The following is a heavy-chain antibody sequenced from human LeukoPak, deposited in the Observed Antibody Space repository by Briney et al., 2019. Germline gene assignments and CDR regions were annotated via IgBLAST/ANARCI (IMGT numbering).Heavy chain of an antibody. V-gene: IGHV3-33*01. D-gene: IGHD3-22*01. CDR2: IWYDGSNK. J-gene: IGHJ4*02. CDR3: ARDEGYCDSSGYYYDPGPLDY. Sequence: GGSLRLSCAASGFTFSSYGMHWVRQAPGKGLEWVAVIWYDGSNKYYADSVKGRFTISRDNSKNTLYLQMNSLRAEDTAVYYCARDEGYCDSSGYYYDPGPLDYWGQGTLVTVSS. CDR1: GFTFSSYG.